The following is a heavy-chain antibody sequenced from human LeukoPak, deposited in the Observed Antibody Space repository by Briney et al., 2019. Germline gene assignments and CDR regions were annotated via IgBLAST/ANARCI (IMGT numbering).Heavy chain of an antibody. CDR2: ISSNGGST. D-gene: IGHD5-18*01. J-gene: IGHJ4*02. V-gene: IGHV3-64*01. CDR1: GFTFSSYT. Sequence: GGSLRLSCAASGFTFSSYTMHWVRQAPGKGLEYVSAISSNGGSTYYANSVKGRFTISRDNSKNTLYLQMGSLRAEDMAVYYCAREKRGYSYGLVDYWGQGTLVTVSS. CDR3: AREKRGYSYGLVDY.